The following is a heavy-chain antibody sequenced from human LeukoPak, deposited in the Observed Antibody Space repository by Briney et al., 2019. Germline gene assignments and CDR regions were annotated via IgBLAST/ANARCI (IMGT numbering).Heavy chain of an antibody. CDR3: AKWLLFNRYYYGIDV. V-gene: IGHV4-39*01. J-gene: IGHJ6*02. CDR1: GGSISNSNYY. Sequence: SETLSLTCAVSGGSISNSNYYWDWIRQPPGKGLEWIGTTYYSGSTYYNPSLKDRVTISVDTSKNQFSLRLSSVNPADTAVYYCAKWLLFNRYYYGIDVWGRGTTVTVSS. CDR2: TYYSGST. D-gene: IGHD5-24*01.